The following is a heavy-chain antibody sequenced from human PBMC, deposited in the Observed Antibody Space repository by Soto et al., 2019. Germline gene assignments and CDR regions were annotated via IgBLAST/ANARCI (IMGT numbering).Heavy chain of an antibody. J-gene: IGHJ4*02. D-gene: IGHD6-13*01. CDR3: ARSIAAAVDFAY. CDR1: GYTFSNYG. Sequence: ASVKVSCKASGYTFSNYGISWVRQAPGQGLEWMGWISAYNGNTKYAQKLQGRVTMTTDTSTSTAYMELRSLRSDDTAVYYCARSIAAAVDFAYWGQGTLVTVSS. CDR2: ISAYNGNT. V-gene: IGHV1-18*01.